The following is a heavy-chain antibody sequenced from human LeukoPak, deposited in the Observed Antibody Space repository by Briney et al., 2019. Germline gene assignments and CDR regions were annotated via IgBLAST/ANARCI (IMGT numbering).Heavy chain of an antibody. CDR1: GGSISSSSYY. J-gene: IGHJ4*02. D-gene: IGHD1-26*01. CDR2: IYYTGST. CDR3: ARGVVGATRRGAGYFDY. V-gene: IGHV4-39*07. Sequence: SETLSLTCTVSGGSISSSSYYWVWIRQPPGKGLEWVGSIYYTGSTYYNPSLKSRVTISVDTSKNQFSLKLSSVTAADTAVYYCARGVVGATRRGAGYFDYWGQGTLVTVSS.